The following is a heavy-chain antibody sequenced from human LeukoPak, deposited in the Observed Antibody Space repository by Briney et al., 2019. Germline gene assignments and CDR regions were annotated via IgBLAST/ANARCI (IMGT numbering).Heavy chain of an antibody. D-gene: IGHD3-3*01. Sequence: SETLSLTCTVSRGSISSSSHYWGWVRQPPGKGLEWVGSVYYSGITHYNPSLKSRVTISVDTSKNQFSLKLSSVTAADTAVYYCARFPRVSGKFDYWDQGTLVTVSS. CDR1: RGSISSSSHY. CDR2: VYYSGIT. V-gene: IGHV4-39*01. CDR3: ARFPRVSGKFDY. J-gene: IGHJ4*02.